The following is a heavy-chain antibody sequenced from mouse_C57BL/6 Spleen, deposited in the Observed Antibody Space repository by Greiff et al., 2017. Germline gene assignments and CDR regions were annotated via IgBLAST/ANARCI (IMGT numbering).Heavy chain of an antibody. D-gene: IGHD1-1*01. V-gene: IGHV1-61*01. CDR1: GYTFPSYW. CDR3: ARGYYYGLDY. CDR2: IYPSDSAT. J-gene: IGHJ2*01. Sequence: QVQLKQPGAELVRPGSSVKLSCKASGYTFPSYWMDWVKQRPGQGLEWIGNIYPSDSATHYNQKFKDKATLTVDKSSSTSYMQLSSLTSEDSAVYYCARGYYYGLDYWGQGTTLTVSS.